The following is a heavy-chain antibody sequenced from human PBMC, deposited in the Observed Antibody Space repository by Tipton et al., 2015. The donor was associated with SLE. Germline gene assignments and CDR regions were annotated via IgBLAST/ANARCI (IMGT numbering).Heavy chain of an antibody. CDR3: AREKDGYIRADWYFDL. Sequence: GSLRLSCAASGFTFSSYSMNWVRQAPGKGLEWVSSISSSSSYIYYADSVKGRFTISRDNAKNSLYLQMNSLRAEDTAVYYCAREKDGYIRADWYFDLWGRGTLVTVSS. CDR2: ISSSSSYI. CDR1: GFTFSSYS. V-gene: IGHV3-21*03. D-gene: IGHD5-24*01. J-gene: IGHJ2*01.